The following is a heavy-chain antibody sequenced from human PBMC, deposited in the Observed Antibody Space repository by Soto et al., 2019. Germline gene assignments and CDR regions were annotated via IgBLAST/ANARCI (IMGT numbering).Heavy chain of an antibody. CDR2: ISAYSGHT. D-gene: IGHD1-26*01. J-gene: IGHJ6*02. CDR3: ARDVEWELVELGLSLSGIDV. Sequence: QVQLVQSGGEVKKPGASVKVSCKASGYTFTDYSISWVRQAPGQVLEWMGWISAYSGHTNYVQHLRGRVTMSTDTPTNTAYMELRSLTSDDTAVYYCARDVEWELVELGLSLSGIDVWGRGASITVSS. CDR1: GYTFTDYS. V-gene: IGHV1-18*01.